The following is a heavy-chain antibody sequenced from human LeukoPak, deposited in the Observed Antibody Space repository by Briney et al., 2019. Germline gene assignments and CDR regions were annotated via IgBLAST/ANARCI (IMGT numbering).Heavy chain of an antibody. J-gene: IGHJ4*02. CDR2: ISGSGGGGNT. D-gene: IGHD1-7*01. V-gene: IGHV3-23*01. CDR1: GFTFSNYA. CDR3: AKDFSPLGNYVIYFDS. Sequence: GGSLRLSCAASGFTFSNYAINWLRQPPGKGVECVSVISGSGGGGNTYYADSVKGRFTISRDNSKNTLYLQMNSLRPEDTAVYYCAKDFSPLGNYVIYFDSWGQGTLVTVSS.